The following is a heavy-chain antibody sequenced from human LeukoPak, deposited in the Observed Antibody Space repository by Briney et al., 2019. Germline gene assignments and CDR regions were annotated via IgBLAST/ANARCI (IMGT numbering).Heavy chain of an antibody. Sequence: SETLSLTCTVSGGSISSGDYYWSWIRQPPGKGLEWIGYIYYSGSTYYNPSLKSPVTISVYTSKNQFSLKLSSVTAADTAVYYGARAGGDIVVVPAAMDPPFDYWGQGTLVTVSS. CDR2: IYYSGST. V-gene: IGHV4-30-4*01. CDR1: GGSISSGDYY. CDR3: ARAGGDIVVVPAAMDPPFDY. J-gene: IGHJ4*02. D-gene: IGHD2-2*01.